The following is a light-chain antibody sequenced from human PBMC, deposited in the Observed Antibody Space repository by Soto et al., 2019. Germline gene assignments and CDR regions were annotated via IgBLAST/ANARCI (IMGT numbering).Light chain of an antibody. J-gene: IGLJ2*01. CDR3: SSYAGSNKGVV. CDR2: EVS. CDR1: SSDVGGYNS. V-gene: IGLV2-8*01. Sequence: QSVLTQPPSASGSPGQSVTISCTGTSSDVGGYNSVSWCQQYPGKAPELMIYEVSKRPSGVPDRFSGSKSGNTASLTVSGLQAEDEADYYCSSYAGSNKGVVFGGGTKLTVL.